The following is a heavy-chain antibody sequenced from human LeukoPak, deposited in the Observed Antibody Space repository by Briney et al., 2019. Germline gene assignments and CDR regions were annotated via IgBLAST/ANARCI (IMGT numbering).Heavy chain of an antibody. CDR2: IFSNDEK. D-gene: IGHD1-1*01. CDR1: GFSLTNAYVG. J-gene: IGHJ4*02. Sequence: ESGPTLVNPTETLTLTCTISGFSLTNAYVGVSWIRQTAGKALEWLAHIFSNDEKSYCTSLKSRLTISKDTSKSQVVLTMTNMDPVDTATYYCARISRYNFDFDYWGQGTLVTVSS. CDR3: ARISRYNFDFDY. V-gene: IGHV2-26*03.